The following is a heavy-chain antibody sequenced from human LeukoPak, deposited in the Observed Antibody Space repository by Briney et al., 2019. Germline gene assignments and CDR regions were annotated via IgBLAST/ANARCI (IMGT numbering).Heavy chain of an antibody. CDR1: GGSVNSGTYY. Sequence: PSETLSLTCTVSGGSVNSGTYYWSWIRQPPGKGLEWIGYISYSGSTNYNPSLKSRVTISVDTSKNQFSLKLSSVTAADTAVHYCARGGRWLQFNYWGQGTLVTVSS. CDR3: ARGGRWLQFNY. D-gene: IGHD5-24*01. V-gene: IGHV4-61*01. J-gene: IGHJ4*02. CDR2: ISYSGST.